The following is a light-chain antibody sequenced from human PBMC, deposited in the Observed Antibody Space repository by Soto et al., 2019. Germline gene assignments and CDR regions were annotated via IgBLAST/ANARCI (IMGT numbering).Light chain of an antibody. CDR2: DVS. V-gene: IGLV2-14*01. Sequence: QSALTQPASVSGSPGQSIALSCTGTSSDIGGYNYVSWYQQHPGKAPKLMIYDVSYRPSGVSNRFSGSKSGNTASLTISGRQAEDEADYYCSSYTISSTVVFGGGTKLTVL. CDR3: SSYTISSTVV. CDR1: SSDIGGYNY. J-gene: IGLJ2*01.